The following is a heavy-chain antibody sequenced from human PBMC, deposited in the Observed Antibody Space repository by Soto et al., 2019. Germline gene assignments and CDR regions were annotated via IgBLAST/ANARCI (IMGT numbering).Heavy chain of an antibody. CDR3: ARESEDLTSNFDY. J-gene: IGHJ4*02. CDR1: VFTFTSYG. CDR2: ISSTTNYI. V-gene: IGHV3-21*06. Sequence: PGGSLRLSCAASVFTFTSYGMNWFRQAPGKGLEWVSSISSTTNYIYYGDSMKGRFTISRDNAKNSLYLEMNSLRAEDTAVYYCARESEDLTSNFDYWGQGTLVTSPQ.